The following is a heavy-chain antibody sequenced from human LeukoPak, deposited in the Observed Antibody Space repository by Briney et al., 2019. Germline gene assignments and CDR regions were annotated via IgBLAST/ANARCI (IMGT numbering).Heavy chain of an antibody. J-gene: IGHJ4*02. Sequence: SETLSLTCTVSGGSISSSSYYWGWIRQPPGKGLEWIGSIYYSGSTYYNPSLKSRVTISVDTSKNQFSLKLSSVTAADTAVYYCARDALTGDRDYWGQGTLVTVSS. CDR2: IYYSGST. V-gene: IGHV4-39*07. CDR3: ARDALTGDRDY. D-gene: IGHD7-27*01. CDR1: GGSISSSSYY.